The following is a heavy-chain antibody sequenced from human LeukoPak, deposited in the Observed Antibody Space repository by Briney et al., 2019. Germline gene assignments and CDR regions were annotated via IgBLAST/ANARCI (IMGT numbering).Heavy chain of an antibody. CDR1: GFTLSSYG. CDR3: AREGIRSGWYGLDV. V-gene: IGHV3-30*02. Sequence: GGSLRLSCAASGFTLSSYGMHWVRQAPGKGLEWVAFIRYDGSNKYYADSVKGRFTISRDNSKNTLYLQMNSLRVEDTAVYYCAREGIRSGWYGLDVWGQGTTVTVSS. D-gene: IGHD6-19*01. J-gene: IGHJ6*02. CDR2: IRYDGSNK.